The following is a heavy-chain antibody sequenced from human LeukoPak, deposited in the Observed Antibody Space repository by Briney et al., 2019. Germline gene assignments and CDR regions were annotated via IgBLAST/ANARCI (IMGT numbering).Heavy chain of an antibody. D-gene: IGHD6-19*01. CDR3: PSGLTGWSTDPLDY. V-gene: IGHV7-4-1*02. CDR1: GYTFTSYA. J-gene: IGHJ4*02. Sequence: GASVKLSCKASGYTFTSYAMNRVRQAPGQGLEWMRWINTNTGNPTYAQGFTGRFVFSLDTSVSTAYLQISSLKAEDTAVYYCPSGLTGWSTDPLDYWGQGTLVTVSS. CDR2: INTNTGNP.